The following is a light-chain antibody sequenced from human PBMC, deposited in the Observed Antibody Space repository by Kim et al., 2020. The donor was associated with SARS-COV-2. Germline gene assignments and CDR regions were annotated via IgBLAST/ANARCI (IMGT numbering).Light chain of an antibody. CDR2: SND. V-gene: IGLV1-44*01. Sequence: QSVLTQPPSASGTPGQRVTISCSGSSSNIGSYTVNWYQQLPGTAPKLLIYSNDQWPSGVPDRFSGSKSGTSASLAIGGLQSADEANYYCAAWDDSLNAFVFGGGTQLTVL. CDR1: SSNIGSYT. J-gene: IGLJ2*01. CDR3: AAWDDSLNAFV.